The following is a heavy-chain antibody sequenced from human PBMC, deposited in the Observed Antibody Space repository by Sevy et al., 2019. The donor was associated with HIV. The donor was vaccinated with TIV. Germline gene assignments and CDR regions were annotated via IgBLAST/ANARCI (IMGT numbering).Heavy chain of an antibody. Sequence: GGSLRLSCAASGFTFSNYWMSWVRQAPGKGLEWVANIKQDGSEKYYVDSVKGRFTISRDNPKNSLYLQMNSLRAEETAVYYCARPYRTDPFYYSGSGGYYYPSYFDYWGQGTLVTVSS. J-gene: IGHJ4*02. D-gene: IGHD3-22*01. CDR3: ARPYRTDPFYYSGSGGYYYPSYFDY. CDR1: GFTFSNYW. V-gene: IGHV3-7*01. CDR2: IKQDGSEK.